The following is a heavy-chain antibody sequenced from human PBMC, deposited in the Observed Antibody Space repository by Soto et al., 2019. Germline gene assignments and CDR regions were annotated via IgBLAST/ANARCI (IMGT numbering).Heavy chain of an antibody. CDR3: ARRSGVTGNDMDV. Sequence: SETLSLTCIVSGGSISSSSYYWGWIRQPPGKGLEWIGSIYYSGSAYYNPSLKSRVSISVDTSKNQFSLKLSSVTAADTAVYYCARRSGVTGNDMDVWGQGTTVTVSS. V-gene: IGHV4-39*01. CDR1: GGSISSSSYY. J-gene: IGHJ6*02. D-gene: IGHD2-21*02. CDR2: IYYSGSA.